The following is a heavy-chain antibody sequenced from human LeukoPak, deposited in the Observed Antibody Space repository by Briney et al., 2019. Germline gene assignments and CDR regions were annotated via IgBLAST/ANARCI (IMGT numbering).Heavy chain of an antibody. V-gene: IGHV4-39*01. J-gene: IGHJ3*01. CDR3: ARLWSSFDGFDV. Sequence: KTAETLSLTCGVSGYSFSNNKYYWAWIRQPPGKGPEWIGILYYTGRTYYNPSLKSRATVSLATPKNPFSLNLSYVPAADTAVYYCARLWSSFDGFDVWGQGTMVTASP. CDR1: GYSFSNNKYY. D-gene: IGHD3-3*01. CDR2: LYYTGRT.